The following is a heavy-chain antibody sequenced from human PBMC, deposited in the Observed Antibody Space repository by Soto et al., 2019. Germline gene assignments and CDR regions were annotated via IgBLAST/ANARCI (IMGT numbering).Heavy chain of an antibody. V-gene: IGHV1-69*13. D-gene: IGHD2-2*01. CDR1: GGTFSSYA. J-gene: IGHJ6*02. Sequence: SVKVSCKASGGTFSSYAISWVRQVPGQGLEWMGGIIPIFGTANYAQKFQGRVTITADESTSTAYMELSSLRSEDTAVYYCARGVVVVPAGLGAYYYYGMDVWGQGTTVTVSS. CDR3: ARGVVVVPAGLGAYYYYGMDV. CDR2: IIPIFGTA.